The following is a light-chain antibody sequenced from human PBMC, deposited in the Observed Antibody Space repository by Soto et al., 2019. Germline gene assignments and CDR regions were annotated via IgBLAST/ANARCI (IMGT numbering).Light chain of an antibody. CDR3: QHYNSYSEA. CDR2: KAS. V-gene: IGKV1-5*03. Sequence: TQSPSALSVSPGERATLSCRASQTVSSWLAWYQQKPGQAPKLLIYKASTLKSGVPSRFSGSGSGTEFTLTISSLQPDDFATYYCQHYNSYSEAFGQGTKVDIK. CDR1: QTVSSW. J-gene: IGKJ1*01.